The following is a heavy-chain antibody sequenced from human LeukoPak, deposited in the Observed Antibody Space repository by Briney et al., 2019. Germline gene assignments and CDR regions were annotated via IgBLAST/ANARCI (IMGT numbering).Heavy chain of an antibody. CDR2: IASDGSST. J-gene: IGHJ4*02. V-gene: IGHV3-74*01. CDR3: ARGRPHGNDY. Sequence: GGSLRLSCAASGFTFSSYWMNWVRQAPGKGLVWVSRIASDGSSTTYADSVKGRFSISRDNARNTLYLQMNSLRVEDTAVYYCARGRPHGNDYWGQGTLVTVSS. CDR1: GFTFSSYW. D-gene: IGHD4-23*01.